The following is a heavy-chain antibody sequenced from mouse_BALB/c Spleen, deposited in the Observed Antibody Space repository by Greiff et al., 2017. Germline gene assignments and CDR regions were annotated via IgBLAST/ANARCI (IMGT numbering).Heavy chain of an antibody. CDR2: IYPGNSDT. Sequence: EVQLQQSGTVLARPGASVKMSCKASGYTFTSYWMHWVKQRPGQGLEWIGAIYPGNSDTSYNQKFKGKAKLTAVTSASTAYMELSSLTNEDSAVYYCTRCDGYYVWYCAMDYWGQGTTVTVSS. CDR3: TRCDGYYVWYCAMDY. CDR1: GYTFTSYW. J-gene: IGHJ4*01. D-gene: IGHD2-3*01. V-gene: IGHV1-5*01.